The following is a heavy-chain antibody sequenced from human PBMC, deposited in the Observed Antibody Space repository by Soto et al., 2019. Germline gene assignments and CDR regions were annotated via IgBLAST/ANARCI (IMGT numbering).Heavy chain of an antibody. CDR3: SRGILV. J-gene: IGHJ4*02. D-gene: IGHD5-18*01. CDR2: IFYGGST. Sequence: QVQLQESGPGLVKPSQTLSLTCTVSGGSITSGGYCWSWFRQHPGKGLDWIGCIFYGGSTSYNPPLKSRDTISVDTTKNHFALKLTSVTAADTAVYYCSRGILVWGQGALITVSS. CDR1: GGSITSGGYC. V-gene: IGHV4-31*03.